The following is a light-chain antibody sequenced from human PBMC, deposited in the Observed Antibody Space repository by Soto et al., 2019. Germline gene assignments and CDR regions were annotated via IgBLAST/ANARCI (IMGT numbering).Light chain of an antibody. V-gene: IGKV2-28*01. Sequence: DTVRSQSQLSLPVTPGEPASIPIIATPDLARRNGNNYLDWYVQTPGPAPQALSSLSSNAASGDPYRFRGSGSGTDFTLKNSRVEAEDVGLYYCMQGLTTPLTFGGGTKVDIK. CDR2: LSS. CDR3: MQGLTTPLT. J-gene: IGKJ4*01. CDR1: PDLARRNGNNY.